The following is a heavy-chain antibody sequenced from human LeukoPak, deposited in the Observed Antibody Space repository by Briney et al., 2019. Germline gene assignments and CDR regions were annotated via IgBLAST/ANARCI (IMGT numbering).Heavy chain of an antibody. D-gene: IGHD3-22*01. J-gene: IGHJ1*01. CDR3: ARVGYYDSSGYYFQH. CDR2: INPNSGGT. CDR1: GYTFTGYY. Sequence: ASVKVSCKASGYTFTGYYMLWVRQAPGQGLEWMGWINPNSGGTNYAQKFQGRVTMTRDTSISTAYMELSRLRSDDTAVYYCARVGYYDSSGYYFQHWGQGTLVTVSS. V-gene: IGHV1-2*02.